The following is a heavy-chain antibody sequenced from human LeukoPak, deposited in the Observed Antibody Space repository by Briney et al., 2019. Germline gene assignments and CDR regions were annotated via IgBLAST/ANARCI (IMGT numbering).Heavy chain of an antibody. V-gene: IGHV1-18*01. D-gene: IGHD3-3*01. CDR3: ARPAMPYYAFWSVSYLDV. Sequence: GASVKVSCKASGYTFITYVITWVRQATGQGLEWLGCISPYNGNTNYTQKLQGRITLTTDTSTSAAYMELRSLRSDDTAVYYCARPAMPYYAFWSVSYLDVWGKGTTVTVSS. J-gene: IGHJ6*03. CDR1: GYTFITYV. CDR2: ISPYNGNT.